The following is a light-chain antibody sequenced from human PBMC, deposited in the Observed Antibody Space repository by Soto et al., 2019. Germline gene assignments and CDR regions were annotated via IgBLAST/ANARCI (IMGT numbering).Light chain of an antibody. CDR2: DVS. V-gene: IGLV2-14*01. J-gene: IGLJ1*01. CDR1: SSDVGGYNY. Sequence: QSVRTQPASVAGSPGQSITISCTGTSSDVGGYNYVSWYQQHPGKAPKLMIYDVSSRPSGVSNRFSGSKSGNTASLTISGLQAEDEADYDSSSYIASSPHVAGTGTKV. CDR3: SSYIASSPHV.